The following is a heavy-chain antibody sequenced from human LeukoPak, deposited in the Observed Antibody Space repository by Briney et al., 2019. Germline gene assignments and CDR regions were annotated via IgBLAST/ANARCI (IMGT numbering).Heavy chain of an antibody. V-gene: IGHV1-18*01. Sequence: GASVKVSCKASGYTFTSYGISWVRQAPGQGLEWMGWISAYNGNTNYAQKLQGRVTMTTDTSTSTAYMELRSLRSDDTAVYYCARDLVVYCSSTSCYPHYYYGMDVWGQGTTVTVSS. CDR3: ARDLVVYCSSTSCYPHYYYGMDV. J-gene: IGHJ6*02. CDR1: GYTFTSYG. D-gene: IGHD2-2*01. CDR2: ISAYNGNT.